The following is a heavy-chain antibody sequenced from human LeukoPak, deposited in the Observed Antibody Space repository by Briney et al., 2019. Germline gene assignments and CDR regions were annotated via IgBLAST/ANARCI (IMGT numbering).Heavy chain of an antibody. D-gene: IGHD2-2*01. CDR1: GFTFSNSW. V-gene: IGHV3-52*01. J-gene: IGHJ3*02. CDR2: IKCDGSEK. Sequence: GGSLRLSCAAAGFTFSNSWMHWVCQAPEKGLEWVADIKCDGSEKCYVDSVKGRLTISRDNAKNSLYLQVDSLRAEDMTVYYCVRGVGSSTSCYVRAFDIWGQGTMVTVSS. CDR3: VRGVGSSTSCYVRAFDI.